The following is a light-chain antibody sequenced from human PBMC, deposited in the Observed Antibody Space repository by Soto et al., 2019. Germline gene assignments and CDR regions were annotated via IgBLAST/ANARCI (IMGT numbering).Light chain of an antibody. CDR2: GAS. CDR3: QQYGSSYT. Sequence: EIVLTQSPGTLSLSPGERATLSCRASQSVNNNYLAGYQQKPGQPPRLFIYGASSRAIGIPDRFSGGGSGTDFTLTLSRLEPEDFAVYYCQQYGSSYTFGPGTKVDIK. V-gene: IGKV3-20*01. CDR1: QSVNNNY. J-gene: IGKJ3*01.